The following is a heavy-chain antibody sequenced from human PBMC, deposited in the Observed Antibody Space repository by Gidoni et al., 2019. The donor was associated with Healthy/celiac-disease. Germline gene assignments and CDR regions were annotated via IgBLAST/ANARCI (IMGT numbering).Heavy chain of an antibody. D-gene: IGHD3-22*01. J-gene: IGHJ4*02. CDR1: GFTFRSYG. CDR3: ARDGITMIVGTLDY. V-gene: IGHV3-33*01. CDR2: RCYDGSNK. Sequence: QVQLVESGGGVVQPGRSVRLSCAASGFTFRSYGMPWVRKAPGKGLECVAVRCYDGSNKYYADSLKGRFTISRDNTKNTLYLQMNSLRAEDTAVYYCARDGITMIVGTLDYWGQGTLVTVSS.